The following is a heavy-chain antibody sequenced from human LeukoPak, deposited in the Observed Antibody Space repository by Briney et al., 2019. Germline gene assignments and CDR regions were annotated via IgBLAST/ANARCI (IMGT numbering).Heavy chain of an antibody. CDR2: ISYDGSNK. J-gene: IGHJ4*02. Sequence: PGGSVTLLCGVSGFTFSSYAMHWVRQAPGKGLEWVAVISYDGSNKYYADSVKGRFTISRDNSKNTLYLQMNSLRAEDTAVYYCAISNYYGSGTNPDYWGQGTLVTVSS. D-gene: IGHD3-10*01. V-gene: IGHV3-30-3*01. CDR1: GFTFSSYA. CDR3: AISNYYGSGTNPDY.